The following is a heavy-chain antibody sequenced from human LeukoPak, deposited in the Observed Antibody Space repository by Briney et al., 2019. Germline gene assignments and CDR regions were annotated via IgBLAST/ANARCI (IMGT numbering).Heavy chain of an antibody. D-gene: IGHD3-22*01. Sequence: PGGSLRLSCAASGFTFSNFAMSWVRQAPGKGLEWVSAMSGSGGNTYYADSVKGRFTISRDNSKNTLYLHMNSLRAEDTAVYYCAKAFDSSGYYFNYFDYWGQGALVTVSS. CDR2: MSGSGGNT. CDR3: AKAFDSSGYYFNYFDY. V-gene: IGHV3-23*01. CDR1: GFTFSNFA. J-gene: IGHJ4*02.